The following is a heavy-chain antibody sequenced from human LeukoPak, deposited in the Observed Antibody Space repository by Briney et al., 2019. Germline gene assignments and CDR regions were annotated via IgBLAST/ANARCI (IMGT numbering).Heavy chain of an antibody. J-gene: IGHJ6*02. V-gene: IGHV4-31*03. CDR1: GGSISSGGYY. CDR3: ASVAAESTYYGMDV. D-gene: IGHD6-25*01. Sequence: PSQTLSLTCTVSGGSISSGGYYWTWIRQHPGKGLGWIGYIYYSGSTFYNPSLKSRVTISVDTSKNQFSLKLSSVTAADTAVYYCASVAAESTYYGMDVWGQGTTVTVSS. CDR2: IYYSGST.